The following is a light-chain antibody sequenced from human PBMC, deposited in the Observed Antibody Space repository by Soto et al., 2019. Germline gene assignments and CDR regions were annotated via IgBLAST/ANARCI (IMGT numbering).Light chain of an antibody. CDR2: AAS. J-gene: IGKJ1*01. CDR3: QQYNSWPPWT. V-gene: IGKV3-15*01. Sequence: EIVLTQSPATLSVSPGEGATLSCRASQSVSSNLAWYQQRFGQAPRLLVYAASTRATGIPARFSGSGSGTEFTLTISSLQSEDFAVYYCQQYNSWPPWTFGQGTEVEI. CDR1: QSVSSN.